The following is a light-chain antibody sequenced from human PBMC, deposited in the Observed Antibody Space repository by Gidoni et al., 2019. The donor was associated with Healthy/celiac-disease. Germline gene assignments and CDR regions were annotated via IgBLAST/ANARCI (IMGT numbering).Light chain of an antibody. Sequence: EIVLTQSPATLSVSPGERATLSCRASQSVSRNLAWYQQKPGQAPRLLIYGASTRATGIPVRFSGSGSGTECTLTISSLQSEDFAVYYCQQYNNWPTFGGGTKVEIK. V-gene: IGKV3-15*01. J-gene: IGKJ4*01. CDR2: GAS. CDR1: QSVSRN. CDR3: QQYNNWPT.